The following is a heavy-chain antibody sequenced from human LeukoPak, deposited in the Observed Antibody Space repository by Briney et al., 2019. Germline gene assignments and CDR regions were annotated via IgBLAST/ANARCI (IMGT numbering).Heavy chain of an antibody. Sequence: SETLSLTCTVSGGSISSYYWSWIRQPPGKGLEWIGYIYYSGSTNYNPSLKSRVTISVDTSKNQFSLKLSSVTAADTAVYYCAREGSSAENWFDPWGQGTLVTVFS. D-gene: IGHD6-19*01. V-gene: IGHV4-59*01. CDR3: AREGSSAENWFDP. CDR2: IYYSGST. J-gene: IGHJ5*02. CDR1: GGSISSYY.